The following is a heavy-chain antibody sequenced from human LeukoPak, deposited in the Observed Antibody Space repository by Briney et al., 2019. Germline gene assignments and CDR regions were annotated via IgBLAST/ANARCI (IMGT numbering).Heavy chain of an antibody. J-gene: IGHJ5*02. Sequence: PSETLSLTCTVSGGSISSYYWSWIRQPAGKGLEWIGRIYTSGSTNYNPSLKSRVTMSVDTSKNQFSLKLSSVTAADTAVYYCARDEERGSSLDWFDPWGQGTLVTVSS. CDR2: IYTSGST. V-gene: IGHV4-4*07. CDR3: ARDEERGSSLDWFDP. D-gene: IGHD6-13*01. CDR1: GGSISSYY.